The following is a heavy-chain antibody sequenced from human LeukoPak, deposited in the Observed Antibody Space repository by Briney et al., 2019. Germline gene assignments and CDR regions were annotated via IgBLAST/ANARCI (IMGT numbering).Heavy chain of an antibody. V-gene: IGHV3-48*03. CDR2: ISSSGNTI. Sequence: GGSLRLSCAASGFTFSSYEMNWVRQAPGKGLEWVSYISSSGNTIYYADSVKGRFTISRDNAKNSLYQQMNSLRAEDTAVYYCARKNGLDYWGQGTLVTVSS. CDR3: ARKNGLDY. J-gene: IGHJ4*02. CDR1: GFTFSSYE.